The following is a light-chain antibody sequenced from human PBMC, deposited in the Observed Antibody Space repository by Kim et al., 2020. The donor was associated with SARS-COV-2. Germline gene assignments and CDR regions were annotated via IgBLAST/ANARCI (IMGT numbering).Light chain of an antibody. CDR1: KLGDKY. CDR2: RDN. J-gene: IGLJ1*01. CDR3: QAWDSSVYV. V-gene: IGLV3-1*01. Sequence: VSPGQTASITCSGDKLGDKYASWYQQKPGQSPVVVIFRDNRRPSGIPERFSGSNSGNTATLTISGTQAMDEADYYCQAWDSSVYVFGTGTKVTVL.